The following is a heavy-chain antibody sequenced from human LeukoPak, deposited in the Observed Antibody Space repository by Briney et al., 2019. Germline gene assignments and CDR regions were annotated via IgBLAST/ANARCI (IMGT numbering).Heavy chain of an antibody. J-gene: IGHJ4*02. CDR3: AKEGFDY. V-gene: IGHV3-23*01. CDR1: GFTFRNSA. CDR2: FTGGDGSA. Sequence: GRSLRLSCAASGFTFRNSAMSWVRQAPGKGLEWVSTFTGGDGSAYYADSVKGRFTISRDNSKNTLYLQMSSLRAEDTALYYCAKEGFDYWGQGTLVTVSS.